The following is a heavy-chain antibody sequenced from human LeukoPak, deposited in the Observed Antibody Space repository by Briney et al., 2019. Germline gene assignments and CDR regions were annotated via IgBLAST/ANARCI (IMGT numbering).Heavy chain of an antibody. CDR3: AKDRAIVVVTAIIQH. J-gene: IGHJ1*01. V-gene: IGHV3-30*18. CDR2: ISYDGSNK. CDR1: GFTFSSYG. Sequence: PGGSLRLSCAASGFTFSSYGMHWVRQAPGKGLEWVAVISYDGSNKYYADSVKGRFTISRDNSKNTLYLQMNSLRAEDTAVYYCAKDRAIVVVTAIIQHWGQGTLVTVSS. D-gene: IGHD2-21*02.